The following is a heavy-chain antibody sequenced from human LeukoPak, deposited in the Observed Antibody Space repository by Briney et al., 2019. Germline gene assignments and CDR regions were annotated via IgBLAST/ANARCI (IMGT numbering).Heavy chain of an antibody. Sequence: SVKVSCKASGGTFSSYAISWVRQAPGQGLEWMGRIIPIFGTANYAQKFQGRVTITTDESTSTAYMELSSLGSEDTAVYYCARDPGRDYDSSGYYVDYFDYWGQGTLVTVSS. CDR2: IIPIFGTA. CDR1: GGTFSSYA. CDR3: ARDPGRDYDSSGYYVDYFDY. J-gene: IGHJ4*02. V-gene: IGHV1-69*05. D-gene: IGHD3-22*01.